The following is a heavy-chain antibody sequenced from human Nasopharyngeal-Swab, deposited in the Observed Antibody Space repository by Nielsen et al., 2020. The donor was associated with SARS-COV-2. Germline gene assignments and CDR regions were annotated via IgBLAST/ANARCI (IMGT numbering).Heavy chain of an antibody. V-gene: IGHV3-33*05. Sequence: WIRQPPGKGLEWVAVISYDGSNKYYADSVKGRFTISRDNSKNTLYLQMNSLRAEDTAVYYCARDELGRYYYYGMDVWGQGTTVTVSS. CDR3: ARDELGRYYYYGMDV. CDR2: ISYDGSNK. J-gene: IGHJ6*02. D-gene: IGHD6-6*01.